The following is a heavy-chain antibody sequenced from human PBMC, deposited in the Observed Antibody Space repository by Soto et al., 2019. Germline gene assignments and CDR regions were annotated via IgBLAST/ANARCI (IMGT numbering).Heavy chain of an antibody. Sequence: QVQLVESGGGVVQPGRSLRLSCAASGFTFSSYAMHWVRQAPGKGLEWVAVISYDGSNKYYADSVKGRFTISRDNSKNTLYLQMNSLRAEDTAVYYSARAPDIVATTYYYYGMDVWGQGTTVTVSS. D-gene: IGHD5-12*01. CDR2: ISYDGSNK. CDR3: ARAPDIVATTYYYYGMDV. J-gene: IGHJ6*02. V-gene: IGHV3-30-3*01. CDR1: GFTFSSYA.